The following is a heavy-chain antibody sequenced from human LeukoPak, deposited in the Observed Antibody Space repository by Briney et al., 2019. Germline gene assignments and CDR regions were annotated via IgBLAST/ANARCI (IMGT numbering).Heavy chain of an antibody. CDR1: GGTFSSYA. D-gene: IGHD5-18*01. J-gene: IGHJ6*03. CDR2: IIPVFGTT. Sequence: SVKVSCKASGGTFSSYAVSWVRLTPGQGLEWLGGIIPVFGTTTYAQKFQAKVTMTADKSTNAAYLEISSLTSDDTAVYYCARESKGYGAYYYYYYMDVWGKGTTVTVSS. CDR3: ARESKGYGAYYYYYYMDV. V-gene: IGHV1-69*06.